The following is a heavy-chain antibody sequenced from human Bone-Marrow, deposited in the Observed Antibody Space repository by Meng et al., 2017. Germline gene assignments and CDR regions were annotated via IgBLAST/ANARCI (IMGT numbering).Heavy chain of an antibody. CDR2: INPNSGGT. CDR1: GYTFTGYY. J-gene: IGHJ4*02. D-gene: IGHD2-2*01. CDR3: ARTRRSGGVVPAAMDY. Sequence: ASVKVSCKASGYTFTGYYMHWVRQAPGQGLEWMGWINPNSGGTNYAQKFQGRVTMTRDTSISTAYMELSRLRSDDTAVYYCARTRRSGGVVPAAMDYWGQGTLVTVS. V-gene: IGHV1-2*02.